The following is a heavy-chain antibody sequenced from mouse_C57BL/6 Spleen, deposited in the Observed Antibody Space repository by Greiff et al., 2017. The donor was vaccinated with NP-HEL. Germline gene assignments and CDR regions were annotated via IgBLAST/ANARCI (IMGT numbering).Heavy chain of an antibody. V-gene: IGHV1-82*01. CDR2: IYPGDGDT. CDR3: AWVPGGAMDY. CDR1: GYAFSSSW. J-gene: IGHJ4*01. Sequence: VQLQQSGPELVKPGASVKISCKASGYAFSSSWMNWVKQRPGKGLEWIGRIYPGDGDTNYNGKFKGKATLTADKSSSTAYMQLSSLTSEDSAVYFCAWVPGGAMDYWGQGTSVTVSS.